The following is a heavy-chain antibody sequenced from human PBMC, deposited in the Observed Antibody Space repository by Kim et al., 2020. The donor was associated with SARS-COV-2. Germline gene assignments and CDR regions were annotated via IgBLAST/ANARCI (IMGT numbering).Heavy chain of an antibody. CDR2: IYYNGRT. V-gene: IGHV4-39*01. J-gene: IGHJ4*02. D-gene: IGHD1-26*01. CDR3: ARQGATILVPVVGFDY. Sequence: SETLSLTCTVSGDSLSSSYYYWGWIRQPPGKGLEWIGSIYYNGRTYYNPSLTSRVTISGDTSKNQFSLRLSSVTAADTAVYYCARQGATILVPVVGFDYWGQVTLVTISS. CDR1: GDSLSSSYYY.